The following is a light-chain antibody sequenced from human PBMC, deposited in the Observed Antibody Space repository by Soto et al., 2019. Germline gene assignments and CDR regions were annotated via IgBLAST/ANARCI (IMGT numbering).Light chain of an antibody. V-gene: IGKV1-5*01. J-gene: IGKJ2*01. CDR1: QSISSW. CDR3: QQYNSYPL. Sequence: DIQMTQSPSTLSASVGDRVTITCRASQSISSWLAWCQQKPGKAPKLLIYDASSLESGVPSRFSGSGSGTEFTLTISSLQPDDFATYYCQQYNSYPLFGQGTKLEIK. CDR2: DAS.